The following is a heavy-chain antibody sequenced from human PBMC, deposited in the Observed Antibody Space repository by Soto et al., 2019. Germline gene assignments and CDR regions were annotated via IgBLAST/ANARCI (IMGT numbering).Heavy chain of an antibody. CDR3: VRDGTKTLRDWFDP. CDR1: GASISGFY. Sequence: SETLSLTCTVSGASISGFYWSWIRKSAGKGLEWIGRIYATGTTDYNPSLKSRVMMSVDTSKKQFSLKLRSVTSADTAVYYCVRDGTKTLRDWFDPWGQGISVTVSS. D-gene: IGHD1-1*01. CDR2: IYATGTT. V-gene: IGHV4-4*07. J-gene: IGHJ5*02.